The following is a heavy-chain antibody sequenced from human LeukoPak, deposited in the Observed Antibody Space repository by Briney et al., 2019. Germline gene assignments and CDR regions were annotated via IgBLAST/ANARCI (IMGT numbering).Heavy chain of an antibody. CDR1: GFTFSSYA. V-gene: IGHV3-30-3*02. J-gene: IGHJ4*02. Sequence: GRSLRLSCAASGFTFSSYAMHWVRQAPGKGLEWVAVISYDGSNEYYADSVKGRFTISRDNSKNTLYLQMNSLRGEDTAMYYCAKDRFPYGSGTTYYFDYWGQGTLVTVSS. CDR3: AKDRFPYGSGTTYYFDY. D-gene: IGHD3-10*01. CDR2: ISYDGSNE.